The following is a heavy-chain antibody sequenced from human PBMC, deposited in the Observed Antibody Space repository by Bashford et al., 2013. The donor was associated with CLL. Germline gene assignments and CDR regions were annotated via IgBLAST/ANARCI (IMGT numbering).Heavy chain of an antibody. CDR2: IYYSGTT. CDR3: GRLPLTMIRGVVDY. J-gene: IGHJ4*02. CDR1: GGSVSSPSYF. Sequence: SETLSLTCTVSGGSVSSPSYFWAWIRQPPREGGLEWIGTIYYSGTTYYNPSLKSRVTISIDRTRNQFSLKLSSVTAADTSIYYCGRLPLTMIRGVVDYWGQGTLVTVSS. V-gene: IGHV4-39*01. D-gene: IGHD3-10*01.